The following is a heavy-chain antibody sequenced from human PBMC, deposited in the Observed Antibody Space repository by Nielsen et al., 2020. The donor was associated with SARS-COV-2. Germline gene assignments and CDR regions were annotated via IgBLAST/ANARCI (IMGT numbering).Heavy chain of an antibody. D-gene: IGHD2-8*01. Sequence: WVRQAPGQGLEWMGWINAGNGKTEYSQKFQGRVTITRGTSASTAYMELSILRSEDTAVYYCTRGRSRILVMVYAIKGNCDYWGQGTLVTVSS. V-gene: IGHV1-3*01. J-gene: IGHJ4*02. CDR2: INAGNGKT. CDR3: TRGRSRILVMVYAIKGNCDY.